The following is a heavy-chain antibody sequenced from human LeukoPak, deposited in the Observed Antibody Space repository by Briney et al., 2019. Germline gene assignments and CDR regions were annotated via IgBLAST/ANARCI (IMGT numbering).Heavy chain of an antibody. CDR1: GGSFSGYY. J-gene: IGHJ4*01. Sequence: SETLSLTCAVYGGSFSGYYWSWIRQPPGKGLEWIGEINHSGSTNYNPSLKSRVTISVDTSKNQFSLKLSSVTAADTAVYYCARAWLVLFDYWGQEPWSPSPQ. CDR2: INHSGST. V-gene: IGHV4-34*01. D-gene: IGHD6-19*01. CDR3: ARAWLVLFDY.